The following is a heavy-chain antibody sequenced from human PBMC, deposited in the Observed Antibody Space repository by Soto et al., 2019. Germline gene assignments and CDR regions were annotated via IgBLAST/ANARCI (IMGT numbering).Heavy chain of an antibody. J-gene: IGHJ6*02. V-gene: IGHV3-30*18. Sequence: QVQLVESGGGVVQPGRSLRLSCAASGFTFRSYGMHWVRQAPGKGLEWVAVISNDGSNKYYADSVKGRFTISRDTSKNTLYLQMNSLRAADTAVYYCAKDYSTWCMDVWGQGTTVTVSS. D-gene: IGHD6-13*01. CDR2: ISNDGSNK. CDR3: AKDYSTWCMDV. CDR1: GFTFRSYG.